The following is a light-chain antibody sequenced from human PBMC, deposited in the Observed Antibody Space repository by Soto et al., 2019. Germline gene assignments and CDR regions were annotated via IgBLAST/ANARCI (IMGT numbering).Light chain of an antibody. V-gene: IGLV2-18*02. Sequence: QSVLTQPPSVSGSPGQSVTISCTGTSSDVGSYNRVSWYQQPPGTAPKLMIYEVTNRPSGVPDRFSGPKSGNTASLTISGLQAEDEADYCSSYTSSATYAFGTGTKVPVL. CDR3: SSYTSSATYA. J-gene: IGLJ1*01. CDR2: EVT. CDR1: SSDVGSYNR.